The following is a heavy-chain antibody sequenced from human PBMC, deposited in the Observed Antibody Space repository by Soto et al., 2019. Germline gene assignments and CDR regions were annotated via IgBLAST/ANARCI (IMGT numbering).Heavy chain of an antibody. J-gene: IGHJ4*02. CDR1: GGSISSGGYY. Sequence: QVHLQESGPGLVKPSQTLSLTCTVSGGSISSGGYYWSWIRQHSEKGLEWIGYIYYSGSTYYNPSLKSRVTISVDTSKNQFSLKLSSVTAADTAVYYCARVISYGYFDYWGQGTLVTVSS. V-gene: IGHV4-31*03. D-gene: IGHD1-26*01. CDR3: ARVISYGYFDY. CDR2: IYYSGST.